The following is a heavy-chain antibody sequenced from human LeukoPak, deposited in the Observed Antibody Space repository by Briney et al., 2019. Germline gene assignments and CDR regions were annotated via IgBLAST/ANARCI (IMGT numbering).Heavy chain of an antibody. J-gene: IGHJ5*02. D-gene: IGHD2-2*03. CDR1: GGSFSGYY. CDR3: ARCWISARWFDP. CDR2: INHSGST. V-gene: IGHV4-34*01. Sequence: SETLSLTCAVYGGSFSGYYWSWIRQPPGKGLEWIGEINHSGSTNYNPSLKSRVTISVDTSKNQFSLKLSSVTAADTAVYYCARCWISARWFDPWGQGTLVTVSS.